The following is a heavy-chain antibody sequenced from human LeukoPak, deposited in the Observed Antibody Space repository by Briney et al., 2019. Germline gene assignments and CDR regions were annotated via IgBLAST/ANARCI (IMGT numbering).Heavy chain of an antibody. CDR3: AREGYCSSTSCYDLDYYYGMDV. D-gene: IGHD2-2*01. CDR1: GGTFSSYA. CDR2: IIPILGIA. Sequence: EASVKVSCKASGGTFSSYAISWVRQAPGQGLEWMGRIIPILGIANYAQKFQGRVTITADKSTSTAYMELSSLRSEDTAVYYCAREGYCSSTSCYDLDYYYGMDVWGQGTTVTVSS. J-gene: IGHJ6*02. V-gene: IGHV1-69*04.